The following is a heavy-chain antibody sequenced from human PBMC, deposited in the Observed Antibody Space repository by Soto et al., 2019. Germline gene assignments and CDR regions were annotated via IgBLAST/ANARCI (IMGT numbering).Heavy chain of an antibody. D-gene: IGHD3-22*01. CDR2: INPSGGST. CDR1: GYTFTSYY. CDR3: ARDGGDGYDSSGYYYASNWFDP. Sequence: ASVKVSCKASGYTFTSYYMHWVRQAPGQGLEWMGIINPSGGSTSYAQKFQGRVTMTRDTSTSTVYMELSSLRSEDTAVYYCARDGGDGYDSSGYYYASNWFDPWGQGTLVTVSS. J-gene: IGHJ5*02. V-gene: IGHV1-46*01.